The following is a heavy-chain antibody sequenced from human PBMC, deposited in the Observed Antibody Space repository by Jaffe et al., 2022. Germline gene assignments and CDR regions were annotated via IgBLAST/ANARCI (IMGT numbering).Heavy chain of an antibody. CDR3: VRPGMIKASGYDFLRLDY. Sequence: EVQLVQSGAEVKKPGESLKISCKGSGYSFTSYWIGWVRQMPGKGLEWMGIIYPGDSDTRYSPSFQGQVTISADKSISTAYLQWSSLKASDTAMYYCVRPGMIKASGYDFLRLDYWGQGTLVTVSS. J-gene: IGHJ4*02. V-gene: IGHV5-51*03. CDR1: GYSFTSYW. CDR2: IYPGDSDT. D-gene: IGHD5-12*01.